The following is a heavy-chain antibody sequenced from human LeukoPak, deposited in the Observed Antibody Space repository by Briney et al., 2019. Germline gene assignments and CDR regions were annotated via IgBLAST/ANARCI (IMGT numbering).Heavy chain of an antibody. Sequence: PGGSLRLSCAASGFTFSSYGMNWVRQAPGKGLEWVSSISSRSSYIYYADSVKGRFTISRDNAKNSLYLELHSLRAEDTAVYYCAWQYYDIWSGYYTADYYFDYWGQGTLVTVSS. CDR2: ISSRSSYI. J-gene: IGHJ4*02. D-gene: IGHD3-3*01. V-gene: IGHV3-21*06. CDR3: AWQYYDIWSGYYTADYYFDY. CDR1: GFTFSSYG.